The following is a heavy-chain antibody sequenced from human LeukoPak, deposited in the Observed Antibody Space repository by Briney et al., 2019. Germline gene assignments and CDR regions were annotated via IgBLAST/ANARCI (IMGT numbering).Heavy chain of an antibody. V-gene: IGHV5-51*01. Sequence: GESLKISCKGSGYSFDSYRIDWVRQMPGKGLEWMGIIYPGDSDTRYSPSFQGQVTISADKSISTAYLQWSSLKASDTAMYYCAGSAAGPHYDSRDSTYYFDYWGQGTLVTVSS. CDR2: IYPGDSDT. CDR1: GYSFDSYR. D-gene: IGHD3-22*01. CDR3: AGSAAGPHYDSRDSTYYFDY. J-gene: IGHJ4*02.